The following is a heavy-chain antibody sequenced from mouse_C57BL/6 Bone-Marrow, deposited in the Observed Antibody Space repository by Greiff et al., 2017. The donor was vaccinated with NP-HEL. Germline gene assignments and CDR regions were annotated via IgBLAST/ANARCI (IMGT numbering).Heavy chain of an antibody. CDR2: IYPGNSDT. V-gene: IGHV1-5*01. D-gene: IGHD2-5*01. J-gene: IGHJ1*03. Sequence: VQLQQSGTVLARPGASVKMSCKTSGYTFTSYWMHWVKQRPGQGLEWIGAIYPGNSDTSYNQKVKGKAKLTAVTSASTAYMELSSLTNEDSAVYYCTRKGDYSNYLYFDVWGTGTTVTVSS. CDR3: TRKGDYSNYLYFDV. CDR1: GYTFTSYW.